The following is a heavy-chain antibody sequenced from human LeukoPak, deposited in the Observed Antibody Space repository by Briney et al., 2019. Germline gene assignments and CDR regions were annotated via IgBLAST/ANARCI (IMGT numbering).Heavy chain of an antibody. D-gene: IGHD2/OR15-2a*01. CDR2: ISKSGGT. Sequence: ASETLSLTCTDSGGSISNYFWAWIRQPPGKGLEWIGYISKSGGTSYNTSFKSRLTISVDTSKDQFSLRLESVTAADTAVYYCARRPRSMAYYFDYWGQGILVTVSS. CDR1: GGSISNYF. J-gene: IGHJ4*02. V-gene: IGHV4-59*08. CDR3: ARRPRSMAYYFDY.